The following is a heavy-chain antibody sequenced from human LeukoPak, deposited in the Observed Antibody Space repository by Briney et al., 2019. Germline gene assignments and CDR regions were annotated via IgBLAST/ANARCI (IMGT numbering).Heavy chain of an antibody. Sequence: SETLSLTCTVSGGSISSYYWSWIRQPPGKGLEWIGCIYYSGSTNYNPSLKSRVTISVDTSKNQFSLKLSSVTAADTAVYYRARGGDSLGGGTVAHDYWGQGTLVTVSS. D-gene: IGHD6-19*01. CDR1: GGSISSYY. CDR3: ARGGDSLGGGTVAHDY. J-gene: IGHJ4*02. V-gene: IGHV4-59*01. CDR2: IYYSGST.